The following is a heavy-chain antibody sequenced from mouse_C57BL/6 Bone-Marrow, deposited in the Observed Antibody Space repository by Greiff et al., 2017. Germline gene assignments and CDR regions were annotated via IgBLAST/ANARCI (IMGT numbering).Heavy chain of an antibody. CDR2: INPNNGGT. D-gene: IGHD1-1*01. Sequence: VQLQQSGPELVKPGASVKISCKASGYTFTDYYMNWVKQSHGKSLEWIGDINPNNGGTSYNQKFKGKATLTVDKSSSTAYMELRSLTSEDSAVXYCAREGYGSPLYFDVWGTGTTVTVSS. V-gene: IGHV1-26*01. CDR3: AREGYGSPLYFDV. J-gene: IGHJ1*03. CDR1: GYTFTDYY.